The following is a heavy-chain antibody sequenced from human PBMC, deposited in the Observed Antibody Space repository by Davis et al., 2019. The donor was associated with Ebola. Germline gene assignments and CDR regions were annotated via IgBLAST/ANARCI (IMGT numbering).Heavy chain of an antibody. CDR3: AKDNRNIWSEV. CDR2: YGTGADT. D-gene: IGHD2/OR15-2a*01. J-gene: IGHJ3*01. V-gene: IGHV3-53*01. CDR1: GFIVSDKY. Sequence: GGSLRLSCAASGFIVSDKYMSWVRQAPGKGLEWVSTYGTGADTYYADSVKGRFTISRDNSKNTLYLQMNGLRVEDTAIYYCAKDNRNIWSEVWGQGTMVTVSS.